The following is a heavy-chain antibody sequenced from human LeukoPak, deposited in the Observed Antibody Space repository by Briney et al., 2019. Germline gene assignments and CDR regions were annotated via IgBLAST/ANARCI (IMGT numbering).Heavy chain of an antibody. CDR3: ARRIAARPTPFDY. V-gene: IGHV1-69*05. J-gene: IGHJ4*02. CDR2: IIPIFGTA. D-gene: IGHD6-6*01. CDR1: GGTFSSYA. Sequence: ASVKVSCXASGGTFSSYAISWVRQAPGQGLEWMGGIIPIFGTANYAQKFQGRVTITTDESTSTAYMELSSLRSEDTAVYYCARRIAARPTPFDYWGQGTLVTVSS.